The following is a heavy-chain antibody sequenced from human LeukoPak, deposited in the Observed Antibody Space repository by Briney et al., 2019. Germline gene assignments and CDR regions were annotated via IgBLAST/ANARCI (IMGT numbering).Heavy chain of an antibody. Sequence: QPGRSLRLSCATSGFTFSNYGMHWARQVPGKGLEWVAVISSDAKSNYHVDSVKGRFTISRDNSKNTLYLQMNSLRAEDTALYYCAKDIGQQLVPVNFQHWGQGTLVTVSS. D-gene: IGHD6-13*01. J-gene: IGHJ1*01. CDR1: GFTFSNYG. V-gene: IGHV3-30*18. CDR3: AKDIGQQLVPVNFQH. CDR2: ISSDAKSN.